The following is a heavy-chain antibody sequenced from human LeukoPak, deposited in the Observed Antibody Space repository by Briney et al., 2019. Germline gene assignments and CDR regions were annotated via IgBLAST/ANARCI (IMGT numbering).Heavy chain of an antibody. D-gene: IGHD6-19*01. Sequence: VKVSCKASGGTFSSYAISWVRQAPGQGREWMGGIIPIFGTANYAQKFQGRVTITTAESTRTAYMERSSLTSEDTAVYYCARAGYTSGWYTDCWGQGTLVTVSS. CDR3: ARAGYTSGWYTDC. CDR1: GGTFSSYA. V-gene: IGHV1-69*05. J-gene: IGHJ4*02. CDR2: IIPIFGTA.